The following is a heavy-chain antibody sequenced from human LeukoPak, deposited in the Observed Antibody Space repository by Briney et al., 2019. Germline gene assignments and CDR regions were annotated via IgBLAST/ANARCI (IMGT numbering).Heavy chain of an antibody. CDR2: IYSGGGT. J-gene: IGHJ4*01. D-gene: IGHD2-2*01. V-gene: IGHV3-53*01. Sequence: GGSLRLSCAASGFTVSSNYMSWVRQAPGKGLEWVSVIYSGGGTYYADSVKGRFTISRDNSKNTLYLQMNSLRAEDTAVYYCAREPGPSWDFFCFLGQGTLVTVSS. CDR1: GFTVSSNY. CDR3: AREPGPSWDFFCF.